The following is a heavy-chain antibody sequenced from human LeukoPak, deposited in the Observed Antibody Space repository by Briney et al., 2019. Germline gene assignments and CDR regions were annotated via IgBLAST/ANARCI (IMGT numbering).Heavy chain of an antibody. CDR1: GGSISSYY. Sequence: TLSLTCTVSGGSISSYYWSWIRQPPGKALEWLARIDWDDDKYYSTSLKTRLTISKDTSKNQVVLTMTNMDPVDTATYYCARTWVSGRLDYWGQGTLVTVSS. CDR3: ARTWVSGRLDY. CDR2: IDWDDDK. V-gene: IGHV2-70*11. D-gene: IGHD3-16*01. J-gene: IGHJ4*02.